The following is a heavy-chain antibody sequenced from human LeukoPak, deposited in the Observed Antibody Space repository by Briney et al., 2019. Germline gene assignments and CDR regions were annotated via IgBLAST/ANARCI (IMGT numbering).Heavy chain of an antibody. CDR1: GFTFSTYG. J-gene: IGHJ4*02. D-gene: IGHD6-6*01. V-gene: IGHV3-23*01. CDR3: AKGQSTIATRSFDS. CDR2: ISTNSANT. Sequence: QAGGSLRLSCAASGFTFSTYGMNWVRQAPGKGLEWVSTISTNSANTYYTDSVEGRFTISRDNSKDTLFMQMNSLRAEDTAVYYCAKGQSTIATRSFDSWGQGTLVTVSS.